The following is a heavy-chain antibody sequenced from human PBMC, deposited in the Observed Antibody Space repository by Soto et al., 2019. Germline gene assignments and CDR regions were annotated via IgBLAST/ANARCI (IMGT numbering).Heavy chain of an antibody. V-gene: IGHV4-59*08. Sequence: SETLSLTCTVSGGSISSYYWSWIRQPPGKGLEWIGYIYYSGSTNYNPSLKSRVTISVDTSKNQFSLKLSSVTAADTAVYYCARQYSGTDAFDIWGQGTMVTVSS. J-gene: IGHJ3*02. CDR2: IYYSGST. CDR1: GGSISSYY. CDR3: ARQYSGTDAFDI. D-gene: IGHD1-1*01.